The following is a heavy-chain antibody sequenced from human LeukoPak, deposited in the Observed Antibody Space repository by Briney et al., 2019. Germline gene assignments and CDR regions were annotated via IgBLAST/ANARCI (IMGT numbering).Heavy chain of an antibody. CDR2: IYYSGST. D-gene: IGHD1-26*01. V-gene: IGHV4-39*01. CDR3: ARGRPYSGGYHLDY. CDR1: GGSIGSSGYY. Sequence: EPSETLSLTCTVSGGSIGSSGYYWGWIRQPPGKGLEWIGNIYYSGSTYYNPSLKSRVTISVDTSKSQFSLKLSAVTAADTAVYYCARGRPYSGGYHLDYWGQGTLVTVSA. J-gene: IGHJ4*02.